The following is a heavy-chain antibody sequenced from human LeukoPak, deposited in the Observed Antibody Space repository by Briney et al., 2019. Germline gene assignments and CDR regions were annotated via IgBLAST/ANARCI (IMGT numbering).Heavy chain of an antibody. Sequence: GGSLRLSCAASGFNFRGFGMHWVRQAPGKGPEWVAVIYNGGNTKYYGDSVKGRFTISRDNSKNTLYLQMNSLRAEDTAVYYCARGLYGFWSGYPLDYWGQGTLVTVSS. CDR1: GFNFRGFG. J-gene: IGHJ4*02. CDR2: IYNGGNTK. V-gene: IGHV3-33*08. D-gene: IGHD3/OR15-3a*01. CDR3: ARGLYGFWSGYPLDY.